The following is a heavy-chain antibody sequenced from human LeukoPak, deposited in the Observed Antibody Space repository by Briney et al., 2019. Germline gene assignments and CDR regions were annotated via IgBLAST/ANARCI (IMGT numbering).Heavy chain of an antibody. CDR1: GGSISSSSYY. J-gene: IGHJ3*02. D-gene: IGHD3-3*01. V-gene: IGHV4-39*07. CDR3: TRGPNEFGVVIIGRAFDI. CDR2: IYHSGST. Sequence: SETLSLTCTVSGGSISSSSYYWGWIRQPPGKGLEWIGSIYHSGSTYYDPSLKSRVTISVDKSKNQFSLKLSSVTAADTAVYYCTRGPNEFGVVIIGRAFDIWGQGTMVTVSS.